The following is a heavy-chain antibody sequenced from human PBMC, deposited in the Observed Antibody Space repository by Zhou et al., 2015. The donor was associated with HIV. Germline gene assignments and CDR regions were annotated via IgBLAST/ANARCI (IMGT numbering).Heavy chain of an antibody. D-gene: IGHD3-3*01. CDR2: IIPIFGTA. V-gene: IGHV1-69*01. CDR1: GGTFSSYA. CDR3: ARDHGDFWSGYYKHDWFDP. J-gene: IGHJ5*02. Sequence: QVQLVQSGAEVKKPGSSVKVSCKASGGTFSSYAISWVRQAPGQGLEWMGGIIPIFGTANYAQKFQGRVTITADESTSTAYMELSSLRSEDTAVYYCARDHGDFWSGYYKHDWFDPWGQGTLVTVSS.